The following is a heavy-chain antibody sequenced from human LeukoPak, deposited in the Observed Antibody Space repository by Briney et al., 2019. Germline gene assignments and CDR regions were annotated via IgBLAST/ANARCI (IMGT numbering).Heavy chain of an antibody. CDR2: ISSSSSYI. CDR1: GLTFYTYA. V-gene: IGHV3-21*01. Sequence: GGSLRLSCVVSGLTFYTYAMSWVRQAPGKGLEWVSSISSSSSYIYYADSVKGRFTISRDNAKNSLYLQMNSLRAEDTAVYYCARGGAATLFWYWGQGTLVTVSS. J-gene: IGHJ4*02. D-gene: IGHD3-3*01. CDR3: ARGGAATLFWY.